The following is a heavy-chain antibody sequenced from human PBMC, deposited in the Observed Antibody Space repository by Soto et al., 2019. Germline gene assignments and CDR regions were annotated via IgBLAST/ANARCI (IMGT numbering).Heavy chain of an antibody. Sequence: PGGSLRLSCAASGFTFSSYEMNWVRQAPGKGLEWVSYISSSGSTIYYADSVKGRFTISRDNAKNSLYLQMNSLRAEDTAVYYCARHGYYGELWFDPWGQGTLVTVSS. V-gene: IGHV3-48*03. J-gene: IGHJ5*02. CDR2: ISSSGSTI. CDR1: GFTFSSYE. D-gene: IGHD3-10*01. CDR3: ARHGYYGELWFDP.